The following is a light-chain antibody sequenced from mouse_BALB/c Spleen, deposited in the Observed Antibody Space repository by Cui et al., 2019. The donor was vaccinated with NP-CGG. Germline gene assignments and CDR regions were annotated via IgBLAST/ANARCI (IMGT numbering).Light chain of an antibody. J-gene: IGLJ1*01. Sequence: QAVVTQESALSTSPGEAVTLTCRSSTGAVTTSNYANWVQENPDHLFTGLIGGTNNRAPGVPARFSGSLIGEKAALTITGAQTEDEAIYFCALWYSNHWVFGGGTKLTVL. CDR1: TGAVTTSNY. CDR3: ALWYSNHWV. V-gene: IGLV1*01. CDR2: GTN.